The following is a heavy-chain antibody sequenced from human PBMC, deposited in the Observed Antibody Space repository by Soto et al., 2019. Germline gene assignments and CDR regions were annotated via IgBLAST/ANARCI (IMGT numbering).Heavy chain of an antibody. CDR1: GYTFTSYY. Sequence: ASVKVSCKASGYTFTSYYMHWVRQAPGQGLEWMGIINPSGGSTSYARKFQGRVTMTRDTSTSTVYMELSSLRSEDTAVYYCARDLAGIAVAAEPGSSLADTGYGMDVWGQGTTVTVSS. D-gene: IGHD6-19*01. V-gene: IGHV1-46*01. CDR3: ARDLAGIAVAAEPGSSLADTGYGMDV. CDR2: INPSGGST. J-gene: IGHJ6*02.